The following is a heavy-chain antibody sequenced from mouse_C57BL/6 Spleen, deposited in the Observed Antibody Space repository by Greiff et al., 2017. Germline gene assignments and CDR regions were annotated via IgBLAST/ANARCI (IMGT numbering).Heavy chain of an antibody. J-gene: IGHJ4*01. CDR1: GYSFTDYN. CDR2: INPNYGTT. D-gene: IGHD1-1*01. Sequence: VQLQQSGPELVKPGASVKISCKASGYSFTDYNMNWVKQSNGKSLEWIGVINPNYGTTSYNQYVKGKATLTVDQSYSTAYMQLNRLTSEDSAVYYCARSGYYGSPVAMDYWGQGTSVTVSS. CDR3: ARSGYYGSPVAMDY. V-gene: IGHV1-39*01.